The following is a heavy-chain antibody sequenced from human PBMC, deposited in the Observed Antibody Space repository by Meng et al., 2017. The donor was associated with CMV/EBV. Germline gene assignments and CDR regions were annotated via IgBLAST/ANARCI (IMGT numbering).Heavy chain of an antibody. CDR2: ISSSGSTI. J-gene: IGHJ3*02. CDR1: GFTFSSYE. CDR3: ATGRFCSTSGYSLSADDAFDI. Sequence: GGSLRLSCAASGFTFSSYEMNWVRQAPGKGLEWVSYISSSGSTIYYADSVKGRFTISRDNAKNSLYLQMNNLRAEDTAVYYCATGRFCSTSGYSLSADDAFDIWGQGTMVTVSS. D-gene: IGHD2-2*02. V-gene: IGHV3-48*03.